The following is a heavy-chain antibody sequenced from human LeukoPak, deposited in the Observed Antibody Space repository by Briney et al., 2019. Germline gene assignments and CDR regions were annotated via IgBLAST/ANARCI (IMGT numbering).Heavy chain of an antibody. J-gene: IGHJ4*02. V-gene: IGHV4-61*01. Sequence: SETLSLTCTVSGYSISSGYYWGWIRQPPGKGLEWIGYIYYSGSTNYNPSLKSRVTISVDTSKNQFSLKLSSVTAADTAVYYCARVGSGGYYFDYWGQGTLVTVSS. CDR3: ARVGSGGYYFDY. CDR2: IYYSGST. D-gene: IGHD3-16*01. CDR1: GYSISSGYY.